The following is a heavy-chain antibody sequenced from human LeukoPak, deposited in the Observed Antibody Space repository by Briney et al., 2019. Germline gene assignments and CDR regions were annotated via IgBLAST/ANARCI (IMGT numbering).Heavy chain of an antibody. V-gene: IGHV4-59*01. D-gene: IGHD6-6*01. Sequence: SETLSLTCTVSGGSISSYYWSWIRQPPGKGLEWIGYTYYSGSTNYNPSLKSRVTISVDTSKNQFSLKLSSVTAADTAVYYCARGAARDAFDIWGQGTMVTVSS. CDR1: GGSISSYY. J-gene: IGHJ3*02. CDR2: TYYSGST. CDR3: ARGAARDAFDI.